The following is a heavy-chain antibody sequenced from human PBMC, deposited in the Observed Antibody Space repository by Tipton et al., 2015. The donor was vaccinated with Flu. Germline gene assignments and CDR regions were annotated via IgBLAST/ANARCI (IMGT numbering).Heavy chain of an antibody. Sequence: TLSLTCTVSGGSLSNYYWSWIRQPAGKGLEWIGRMYTSGSTNYNPSLKSRLTMSVDASKQQFSLKLSSMTAADTAVYYCARGSGSGTFMIFDLWGQGTLVTVSS. CDR1: GGSLSNYY. V-gene: IGHV4-4*07. CDR3: ARGSGSGTFMIFDL. CDR2: MYTSGST. J-gene: IGHJ4*02. D-gene: IGHD3-10*01.